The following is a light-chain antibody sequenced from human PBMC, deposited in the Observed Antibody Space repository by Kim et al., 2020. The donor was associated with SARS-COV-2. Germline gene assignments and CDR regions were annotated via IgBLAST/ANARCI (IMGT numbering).Light chain of an antibody. CDR3: QQRNNWPQT. J-gene: IGKJ1*01. V-gene: IGKV3-11*01. CDR2: DAS. CDR1: QSVGNY. Sequence: PGEGATHPCRASQSVGNYLAWYQQKPGQAPRLLIYDASNRATAIPDRFTGSGSGTDFTLTISSLEPEDCAVYFCQQRNNWPQTFGQGTKVDIK.